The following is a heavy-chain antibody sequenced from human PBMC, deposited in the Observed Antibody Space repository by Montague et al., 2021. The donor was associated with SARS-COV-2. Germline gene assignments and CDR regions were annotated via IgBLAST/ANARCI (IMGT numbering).Heavy chain of an antibody. J-gene: IGHJ4*01. V-gene: IGHV4-59*12. CDR2: IYNSGST. Sequence: SETLSLTCTVSGDSITCYYWSWIRQPPGKGLEWIGYIYNSGSTNYNPSLKSRVTMSVDTSKNQFSLKLSSVTAADTAVYYCARDMGRQLNTFDYWGRGTMVTVSS. CDR1: GDSITCYY. CDR3: ARDMGRQLNTFDY. D-gene: IGHD1-26*01.